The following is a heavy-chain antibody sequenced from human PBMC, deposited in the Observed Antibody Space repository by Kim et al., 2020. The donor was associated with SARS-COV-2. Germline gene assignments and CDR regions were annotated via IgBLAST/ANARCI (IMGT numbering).Heavy chain of an antibody. Sequence: GGSLRLSCVASGFTFSAHAMHWVRQAPGKGLEWVAVVSFDGGNQNSADSVRGRFTISRDNSRNVLYLQMNSVRPEDTGVYYCARSPSQVERRQFEYWGQGTLVTVSS. CDR2: VSFDGGNQ. D-gene: IGHD1-1*01. J-gene: IGHJ4*02. CDR3: ARSPSQVERRQFEY. V-gene: IGHV3-30*01. CDR1: GFTFSAHA.